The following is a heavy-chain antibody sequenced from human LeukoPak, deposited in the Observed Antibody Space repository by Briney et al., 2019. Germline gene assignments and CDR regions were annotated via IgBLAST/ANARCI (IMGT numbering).Heavy chain of an antibody. V-gene: IGHV3-23*01. J-gene: IGHJ6*02. CDR2: ISGSGGTT. D-gene: IGHD5-18*01. Sequence: GGSLRLSCAASGFTLRSYAMSWVRQAPGKGLEWVSAISGSGGTTYYADSVKGRFTISRDNSENTPYLQMNSLRAEDTAIYYCANSYGYYYFYYAKDVWGQGTTVTVSS. CDR3: ANSYGYYYFYYAKDV. CDR1: GFTLRSYA.